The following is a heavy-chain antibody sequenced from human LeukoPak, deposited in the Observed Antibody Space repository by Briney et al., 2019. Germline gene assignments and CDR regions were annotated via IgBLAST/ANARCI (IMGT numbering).Heavy chain of an antibody. CDR2: IYYSGST. V-gene: IGHV4-59*08. D-gene: IGHD6-6*01. CDR1: GGSISNYY. J-gene: IGHJ4*02. CDR3: ARRMYGSSLDY. Sequence: PSETLSLTCTVSGGSISNYYWSWIRQPPGKGLEWIAFIYYSGSTTYNPSLKSRVTISVDTSKNQFSLKLSSVTAADTAVYYCARRMYGSSLDYWGQGTLVTASS.